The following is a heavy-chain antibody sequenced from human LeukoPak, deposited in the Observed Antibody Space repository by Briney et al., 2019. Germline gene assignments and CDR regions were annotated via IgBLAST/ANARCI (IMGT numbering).Heavy chain of an antibody. D-gene: IGHD3-22*01. CDR2: INPTGGST. CDR1: GYTFTTYY. CDR3: ARDIAPYDSSGYYGDY. Sequence: ASVKVSCKASGYTFTTYYIHWVRQAPGQGLEWMGIINPTGGSTTYAQKFQGRVTMTRDESTSTAYMELSSLRSEDTAVYYCARDIAPYDSSGYYGDYWGQGTLVTVSS. V-gene: IGHV1-46*01. J-gene: IGHJ4*02.